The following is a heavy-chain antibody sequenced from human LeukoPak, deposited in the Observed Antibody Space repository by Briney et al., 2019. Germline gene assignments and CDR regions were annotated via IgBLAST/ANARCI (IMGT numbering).Heavy chain of an antibody. Sequence: GGSLRLSCAASGFTFSSYAMSWVRQAPGKGLEWASAISGSGGSTYYADSVKGRFTISRDNSKNTLYLQMNSLRAEDTAVYYCAKDLPYYGDYGGPFDYWGQGTLVTVSS. CDR3: AKDLPYYGDYGGPFDY. CDR1: GFTFSSYA. CDR2: ISGSGGST. D-gene: IGHD4-17*01. J-gene: IGHJ4*02. V-gene: IGHV3-23*01.